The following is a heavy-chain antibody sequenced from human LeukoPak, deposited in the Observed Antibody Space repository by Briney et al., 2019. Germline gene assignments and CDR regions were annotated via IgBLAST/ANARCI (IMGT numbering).Heavy chain of an antibody. Sequence: GASVKVSCKASGYTFTSYGISWVRQAPGQGLEWMGWISAYNGNTNYAQKLQGRVTMTTDTSTSTAYMELRSLRSDDTAVYYCARGGYGTIFGVVKLKLNNWFDPWGQGTLVTVSS. CDR2: ISAYNGNT. CDR1: GYTFTSYG. V-gene: IGHV1-18*01. CDR3: ARGGYGTIFGVVKLKLNNWFDP. D-gene: IGHD3-3*01. J-gene: IGHJ5*02.